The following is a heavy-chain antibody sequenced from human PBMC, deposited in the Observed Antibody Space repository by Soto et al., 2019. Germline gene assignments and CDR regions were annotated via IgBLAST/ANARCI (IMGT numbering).Heavy chain of an antibody. Sequence: QVQLVQSGAEVKKPGSSVKVSCKASGGTFRSYAISWVRQAPGQGLEWMGGIIPIFGTANYAQKFQGRVTITADESTSTAYMELSSLRSEDTAVYYCARDLDSSGWGGAHYWGQGTLVTVSS. CDR1: GGTFRSYA. V-gene: IGHV1-69*12. D-gene: IGHD3-22*01. CDR3: ARDLDSSGWGGAHY. J-gene: IGHJ4*02. CDR2: IIPIFGTA.